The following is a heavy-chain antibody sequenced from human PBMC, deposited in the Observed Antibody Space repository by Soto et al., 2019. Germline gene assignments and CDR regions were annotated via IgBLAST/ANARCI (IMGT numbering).Heavy chain of an antibody. D-gene: IGHD3-22*01. CDR1: GFTFSSYA. J-gene: IGHJ4*02. CDR2: ISYDGSNK. Sequence: GGSLRLSCAASGFTFSSYAMHWVRQAPGKGLEWVAVISYDGSNKYYADSVKGRFTISRDNSKNTLYLQMNSLRAEDTAVYYCARDGNYYDSSGYYGNWGQGTMVTVYS. V-gene: IGHV3-30-3*01. CDR3: ARDGNYYDSSGYYGN.